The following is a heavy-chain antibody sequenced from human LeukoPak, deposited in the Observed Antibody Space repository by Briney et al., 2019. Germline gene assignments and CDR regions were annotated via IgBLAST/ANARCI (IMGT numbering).Heavy chain of an antibody. J-gene: IGHJ4*02. Sequence: GASVKVSCKASGYTFTSYGISWVRQAPGQGLEWMGWISAYNGNTNYAQKLQGRVTMTTDTSTSTAYMGLRSLRSDDTAVYYCARAYGASGSYYYFDYWGQGTLVTVSS. CDR3: ARAYGASGSYYYFDY. CDR1: GYTFTSYG. V-gene: IGHV1-18*01. CDR2: ISAYNGNT. D-gene: IGHD1-26*01.